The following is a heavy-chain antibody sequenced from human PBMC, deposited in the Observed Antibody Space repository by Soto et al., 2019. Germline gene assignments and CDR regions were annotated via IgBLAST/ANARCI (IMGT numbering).Heavy chain of an antibody. J-gene: IGHJ4*02. CDR1: GGSISSYY. CDR2: IYYSGST. D-gene: IGHD2-2*01. Sequence: SETLSLTCTVSGGSISSYYWSWIRQPPGKGLEWIGYIYYSGSTNYNPSLKSRVTISVDTSKNQFSLKLSSVTAADTAVYYCARDAADSGLYPRGVFDYWGQGTLVTVSS. V-gene: IGHV4-59*01. CDR3: ARDAADSGLYPRGVFDY.